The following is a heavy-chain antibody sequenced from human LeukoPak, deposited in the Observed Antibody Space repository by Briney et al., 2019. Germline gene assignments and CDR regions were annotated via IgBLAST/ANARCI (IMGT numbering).Heavy chain of an antibody. CDR1: GITLSNYG. CDR3: AKRGVVIRVFLVGFHKEASYFDT. V-gene: IGHV3-23*01. Sequence: GGSLRLSCAVSGITLSNYGMSWVRQVPGKGLEWVAGISGSGGNTYYADSVKGRFTISRDNSKNTLYLQMNSLRAEDTAVYFCAKRGVVIRVFLVGFHKEASYFDTWGQGALVTVSS. D-gene: IGHD3-10*01. CDR2: ISGSGGNT. J-gene: IGHJ4*02.